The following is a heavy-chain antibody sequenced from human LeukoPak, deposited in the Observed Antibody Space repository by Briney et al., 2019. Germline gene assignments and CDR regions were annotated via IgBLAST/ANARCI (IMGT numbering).Heavy chain of an antibody. Sequence: IPSETLSLTCTVSGGSISSYYWSWIRQPAGKGLEWIGRIYTSGSTNYNASLKSRVSMSVDTSKNQFSLKLSSVTAADTAVYYCARNVWGSYRYPFDYWGQGTLVTVSS. CDR1: GGSISSYY. D-gene: IGHD3-16*02. V-gene: IGHV4-4*07. CDR2: IYTSGST. CDR3: ARNVWGSYRYPFDY. J-gene: IGHJ4*02.